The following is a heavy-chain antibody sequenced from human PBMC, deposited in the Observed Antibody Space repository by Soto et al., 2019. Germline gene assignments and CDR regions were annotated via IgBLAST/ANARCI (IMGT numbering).Heavy chain of an antibody. CDR3: ARDYRGYCSGGSCPKDY. CDR2: ISYDGSNK. V-gene: IGHV3-30-3*01. D-gene: IGHD2-15*01. J-gene: IGHJ4*02. Sequence: QVQLVESGGGVVQPGRSLRLSCAASGFTFSSYAMHWVRQAPGKGLEWVAVISYDGSNKYYADSVKGRFTISRDNSKNTLYLQMNSLRAEDTAVYYCARDYRGYCSGGSCPKDYWGQGTLVTVSS. CDR1: GFTFSSYA.